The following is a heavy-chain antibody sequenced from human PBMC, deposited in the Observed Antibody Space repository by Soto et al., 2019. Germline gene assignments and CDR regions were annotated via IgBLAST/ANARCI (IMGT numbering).Heavy chain of an antibody. CDR1: GGSFSGYY. D-gene: IGHD3-10*01. CDR2: INHSGST. CDR3: ARAGLAMVRGVTILFDY. J-gene: IGHJ4*02. Sequence: SETLSLTCAVYGGSFSGYYWSWIRQPPGKGLEWIGEINHSGSTNYNPSLKSRVTISVDTSKNQFSPKLSSVTAADTAVYYCARAGLAMVRGVTILFDYWGQGTLVTVSS. V-gene: IGHV4-34*01.